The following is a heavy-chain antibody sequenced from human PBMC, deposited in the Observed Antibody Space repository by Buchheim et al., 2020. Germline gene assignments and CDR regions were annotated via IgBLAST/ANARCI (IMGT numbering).Heavy chain of an antibody. CDR2: ISSSSSYI. CDR3: ARDLFHRDYGDYYPDY. Sequence: EVQLVESGGGLVKPGGSLRLSCAASGFTFSSYSMNWVRQAPGKGLEWVSSISSSSSYIYYADSVKGRFTISRDNAKNSLYLQMNSLRAEDTAVYYCARDLFHRDYGDYYPDYWGQGTL. D-gene: IGHD4-17*01. V-gene: IGHV3-21*01. J-gene: IGHJ4*02. CDR1: GFTFSSYS.